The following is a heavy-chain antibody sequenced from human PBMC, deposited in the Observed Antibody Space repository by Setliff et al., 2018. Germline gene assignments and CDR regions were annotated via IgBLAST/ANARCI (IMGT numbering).Heavy chain of an antibody. J-gene: IGHJ3*02. D-gene: IGHD3-3*01. Sequence: PGGSLKISCKGSGYSVTSYWIGCVRQMPGKGLEWMGISYPGDSDTRYSPAFQGQVTISADKSISTAYLQWSSLKASDTAMYYCAREEWGGPRAFDIWGQGTRVTVSS. V-gene: IGHV5-51*01. CDR3: AREEWGGPRAFDI. CDR1: GYSVTSYW. CDR2: SYPGDSDT.